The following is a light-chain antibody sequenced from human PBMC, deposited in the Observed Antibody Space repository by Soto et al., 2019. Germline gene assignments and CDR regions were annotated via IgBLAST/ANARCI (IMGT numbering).Light chain of an antibody. Sequence: QSVLTQPASVSGSPGQSITISCTGTSSDVGGNNYVSWYQQHPGKAPKLVIYEVSNRPSGVSNRFSGSKSGNTASLTISGLQAEDEADYYCSSYTSSSTLVFGTGTKVTVL. CDR3: SSYTSSSTLV. CDR2: EVS. V-gene: IGLV2-14*01. CDR1: SSDVGGNNY. J-gene: IGLJ1*01.